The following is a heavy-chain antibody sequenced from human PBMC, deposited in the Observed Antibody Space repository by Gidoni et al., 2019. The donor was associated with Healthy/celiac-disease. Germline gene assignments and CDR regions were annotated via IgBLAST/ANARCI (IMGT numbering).Heavy chain of an antibody. Sequence: QVQLVQSGAEGKKPGASGKVSCKAAGGTVSSDAISWVRQAPGQGLEWMGGSIPIFGTATSAQKFQGRVTITADESTSTAYMELSSLRSEATAVYYCARFHYYGSGSDYYFDYWGQGTLVTVSS. CDR2: SIPIFGTA. V-gene: IGHV1-69*01. CDR1: GGTVSSDA. J-gene: IGHJ4*02. D-gene: IGHD3-10*01. CDR3: ARFHYYGSGSDYYFDY.